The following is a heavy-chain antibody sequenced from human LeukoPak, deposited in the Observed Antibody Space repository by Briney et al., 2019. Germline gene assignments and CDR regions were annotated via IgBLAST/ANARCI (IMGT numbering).Heavy chain of an antibody. D-gene: IGHD6-13*01. J-gene: IGHJ6*03. V-gene: IGHV4-61*02. CDR2: IYTSGST. CDR1: GDSISSGSYY. CDR3: ARAPPSIAAAGISAYYMDV. Sequence: RPSQTLSLTCTVSGDSISSGSYYWSWIRQPAGKGLEWIGRIYTSGSTNYNPSLKSRVTISVDTSKNQFSLKLSSVTAADTAVYYCARAPPSIAAAGISAYYMDVWGKGTTVTVSS.